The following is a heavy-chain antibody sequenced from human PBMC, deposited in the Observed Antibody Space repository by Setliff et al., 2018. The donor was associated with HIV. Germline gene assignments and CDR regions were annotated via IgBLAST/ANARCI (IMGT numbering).Heavy chain of an antibody. CDR1: GASISSGGYY. CDR3: ARGFDYAQRPPLYYFDY. CDR2: IYYSGST. Sequence: SETLSLTCTVSGASISSGGYYWSWIRQHPGKGLEWIGYIYYSGSTYYNPSLRSRVTISLDTSKNQFSLKLSSVTAADTAVYYCARGFDYAQRPPLYYFDYWGQGTLVTVSS. D-gene: IGHD2-2*01. V-gene: IGHV4-31*03. J-gene: IGHJ4*02.